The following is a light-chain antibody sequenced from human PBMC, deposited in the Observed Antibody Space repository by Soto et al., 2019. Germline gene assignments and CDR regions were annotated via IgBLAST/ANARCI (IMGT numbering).Light chain of an antibody. CDR3: QQYDKWPHT. CDR2: GAS. J-gene: IGKJ2*01. Sequence: EMVMTQSPATLSVSPGERATLSCRASQNLSRNLAWYQQQPGQAPRLLIYGASTRATGIPARFSGSASGTDLTLTHSSLQSEDFAVYYGQQYDKWPHTVGQGTKLVIK. V-gene: IGKV3-15*01. CDR1: QNLSRN.